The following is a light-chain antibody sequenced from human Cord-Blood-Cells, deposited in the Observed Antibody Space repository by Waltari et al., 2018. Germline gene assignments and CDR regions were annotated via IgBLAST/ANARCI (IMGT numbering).Light chain of an antibody. CDR3: QQYDNLPLT. J-gene: IGKJ4*01. Sequence: DIQMTQSTFSLSSSVVDRVTITCQASQDISNYLNWYQQKPGKAPKLLIYDASNLETGVPSRFSGSGSGTDFTFTISSLQPEDIATYYCQQYDNLPLTFGGGTKVEIK. CDR1: QDISNY. CDR2: DAS. V-gene: IGKV1-33*01.